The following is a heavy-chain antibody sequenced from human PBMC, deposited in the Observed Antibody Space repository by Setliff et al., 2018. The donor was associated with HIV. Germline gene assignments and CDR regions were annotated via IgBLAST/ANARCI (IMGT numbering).Heavy chain of an antibody. CDR2: IYHSGST. Sequence: ASETLSLTCAVSGYSISSGYYWGWIRQPPGKGLEWIGSIYHSGSTYYNPSLKSRVTISADTSKNQFSLKLSSVTAADTAVYYCARSRPFFDIWGQGTMVTVSS. J-gene: IGHJ3*02. CDR1: GYSISSGYY. CDR3: ARSRPFFDI. V-gene: IGHV4-38-2*01.